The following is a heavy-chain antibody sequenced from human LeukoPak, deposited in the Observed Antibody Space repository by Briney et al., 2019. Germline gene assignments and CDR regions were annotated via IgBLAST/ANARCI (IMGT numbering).Heavy chain of an antibody. D-gene: IGHD4-17*01. CDR3: ARGNSGDYTDAYFQH. CDR1: GGTFSSYA. V-gene: IGHV1-69*04. J-gene: IGHJ1*01. Sequence: ASVKLSCKASGGTFSSYAISWVRQAPGQGLEWMGRIIPILGIANYAQKFQGRVTITADKSTSTAYMELSSMRSEDTAVYYCARGNSGDYTDAYFQHWGQGTLVTVSS. CDR2: IIPILGIA.